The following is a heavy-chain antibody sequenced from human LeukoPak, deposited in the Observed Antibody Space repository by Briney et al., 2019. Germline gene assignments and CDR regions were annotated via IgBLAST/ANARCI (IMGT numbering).Heavy chain of an antibody. CDR3: ARDLTIFGVVQPSGY. Sequence: GGSLRLSCAASGFTVSSNYMSWVRQAPGKGLEWVSVIHSGGSTYYADSVKGRFTISRDNSKNTLYLQMNSLRAEDTAVYFCARDLTIFGVVQPSGYWGQGTLVTVSS. D-gene: IGHD3-3*01. CDR2: IHSGGST. J-gene: IGHJ4*02. V-gene: IGHV3-66*01. CDR1: GFTVSSNY.